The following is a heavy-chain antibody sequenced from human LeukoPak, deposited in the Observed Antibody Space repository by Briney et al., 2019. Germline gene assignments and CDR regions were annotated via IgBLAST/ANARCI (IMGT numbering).Heavy chain of an antibody. CDR3: ARDPGYDFWSGYYLGENDY. CDR1: GYTFTSYG. Sequence: ASVKVSCKASGYTFTSYGISWVRQAPGQGLEWMGWISACNGNTNYAQKLQGRVTMTTDTSTSTAYMELRSLRSDDTAVYYCARDPGYDFWSGYYLGENDYWGQGTLVTVSS. CDR2: ISACNGNT. V-gene: IGHV1-18*01. D-gene: IGHD3-3*01. J-gene: IGHJ4*02.